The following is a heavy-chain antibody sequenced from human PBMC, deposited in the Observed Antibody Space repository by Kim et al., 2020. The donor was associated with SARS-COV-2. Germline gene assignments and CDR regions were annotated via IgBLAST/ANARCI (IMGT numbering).Heavy chain of an antibody. V-gene: IGHV3-23*01. CDR3: AKDALGYCSGGSCHNFDY. Sequence: KGRFTVSRKNSKNTLYLQMNSLRAEDTAVYYCAKDALGYCSGGSCHNFDYWGQGTLVTVSS. D-gene: IGHD2-15*01. J-gene: IGHJ4*02.